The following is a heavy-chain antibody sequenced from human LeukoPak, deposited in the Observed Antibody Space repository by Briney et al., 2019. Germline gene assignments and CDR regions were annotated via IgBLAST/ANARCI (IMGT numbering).Heavy chain of an antibody. Sequence: GASVKVSCKASGYTFTSYGISWVRQAPGQGLEWMGWISANDGNTDYPQKLQGRVTMTTDTSTSTAYMELRSLRSDDTAVYYCARDKKRGMDVWGQGTTVTVSS. J-gene: IGHJ6*02. CDR2: ISANDGNT. V-gene: IGHV1-18*01. CDR3: ARDKKRGMDV. CDR1: GYTFTSYG.